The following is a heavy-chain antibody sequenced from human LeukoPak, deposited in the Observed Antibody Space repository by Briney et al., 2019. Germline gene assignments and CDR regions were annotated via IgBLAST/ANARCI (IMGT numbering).Heavy chain of an antibody. CDR2: LYSDGNT. Sequence: GGSLRLSCAASGFTAITNDMTWVRQAPGKGLEWVSVLYSDGNTKYADSVQGRCTISRDNSKNTLYLEMNSLSPDDTAVYYCARGVEPLAANTLAYWGQGTLVTVSS. J-gene: IGHJ4*02. D-gene: IGHD1-14*01. CDR3: ARGVEPLAANTLAY. CDR1: GFTAITND. V-gene: IGHV3-53*01.